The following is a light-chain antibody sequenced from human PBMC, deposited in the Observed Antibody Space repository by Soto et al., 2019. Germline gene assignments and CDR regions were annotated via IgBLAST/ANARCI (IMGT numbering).Light chain of an antibody. V-gene: IGLV8-61*01. CDR1: SGSVSTSYY. CDR2: STN. CDR3: VLYMVRGILV. Sequence: QTVVTQEPSFSVSPGGTVTLTCGLSSGSVSTSYYPSWYQQTPGQAPRTLIYSTNTRTSGVPDRFSGSILGNKAALTITGARGDDESDYYCVLYMVRGILVFGGGPKRTFL. J-gene: IGLJ3*02.